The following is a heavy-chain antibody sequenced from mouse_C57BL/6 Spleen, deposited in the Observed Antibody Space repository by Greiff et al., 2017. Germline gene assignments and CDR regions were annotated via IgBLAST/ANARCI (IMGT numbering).Heavy chain of an antibody. CDR3: TLDSSGYTPDY. Sequence: EVKLVESGAELVRPGASVKLSCTASGFNIKDDYMHWVKQRPEQGLEWIGWIDPENGATEYASQFQGKATITADTSSNTAYLQLSSLTSEDTAVYYCTLDSSGYTPDYWGQGTLVTVSA. D-gene: IGHD3-2*02. J-gene: IGHJ3*01. CDR2: IDPENGAT. CDR1: GFNIKDDY. V-gene: IGHV14-4*01.